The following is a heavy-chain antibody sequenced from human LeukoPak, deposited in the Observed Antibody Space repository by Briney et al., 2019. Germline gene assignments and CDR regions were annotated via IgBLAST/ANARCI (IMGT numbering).Heavy chain of an antibody. CDR2: ISSSSSTI. V-gene: IGHV3-48*01. Sequence: PGGSLRLSCAASGFTFSSYSMNWVRQAPGKGLEWVSYISSSSSTIYYADSVKGRFTISRDNSKDTLYLQMNSLRAEDTAVYYCARVLRYFDWLYDYYMDVWGKGTTVTVSS. D-gene: IGHD3-9*01. J-gene: IGHJ6*03. CDR3: ARVLRYFDWLYDYYMDV. CDR1: GFTFSSYS.